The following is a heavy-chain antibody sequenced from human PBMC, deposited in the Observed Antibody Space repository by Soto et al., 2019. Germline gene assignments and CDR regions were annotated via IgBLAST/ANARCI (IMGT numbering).Heavy chain of an antibody. CDR1: GFSLSNARMG. CDR3: ARTGVNYYGSGSYPNWFDP. Sequence: SGPTLVNPTETLTLTCTVSGFSLSNARMGVSRIRQPPGKALECLAHIFSNDEKSYSTSLKSRLTISKDTSKSQVVLTMTNMDPVDTATYYCARTGVNYYGSGSYPNWFDPWGQGTLVTVSS. CDR2: IFSNDEK. V-gene: IGHV2-26*01. J-gene: IGHJ5*02. D-gene: IGHD3-10*01.